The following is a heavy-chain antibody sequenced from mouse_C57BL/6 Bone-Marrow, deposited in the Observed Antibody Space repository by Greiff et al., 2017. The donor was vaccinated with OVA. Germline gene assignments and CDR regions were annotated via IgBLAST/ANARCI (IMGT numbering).Heavy chain of an antibody. J-gene: IGHJ2*01. D-gene: IGHD2-3*01. Sequence: QVQLQQSGAELVRPGASVKLSCKASGYTFTDYYINWVKQRPGQGLEWIARIYPGSGNTYYNEKFKGKATLTAEKSSSTAYMQLSSLTSEDSAVYYCARRWLYYFDYWGQGTTLTVSS. CDR2: IYPGSGNT. CDR1: GYTFTDYY. V-gene: IGHV1-76*01. CDR3: ARRWLYYFDY.